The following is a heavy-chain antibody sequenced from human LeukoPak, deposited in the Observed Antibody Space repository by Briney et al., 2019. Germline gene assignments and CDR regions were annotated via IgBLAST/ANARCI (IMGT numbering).Heavy chain of an antibody. Sequence: SVKVSCKASGGTFSSYAISWVRQAPGQGLEWMGGIIPIFGTANYAQKFQGRVTITADKSTSTAYMELSSLRSEDTAVYYCARAADYYNILPPFDYWGQGTLVTVSS. V-gene: IGHV1-69*06. CDR3: ARAADYYNILPPFDY. CDR2: IIPIFGTA. J-gene: IGHJ4*02. CDR1: GGTFSSYA. D-gene: IGHD3-9*01.